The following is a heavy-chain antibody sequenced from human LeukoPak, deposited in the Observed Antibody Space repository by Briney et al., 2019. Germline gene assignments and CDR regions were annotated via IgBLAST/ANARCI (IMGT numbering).Heavy chain of an antibody. CDR3: AREGVVGPREQGAFDI. D-gene: IGHD2-15*01. J-gene: IGHJ3*02. CDR2: IFPIFGTA. Sequence: GASVKVSCKASGGTFSSYAISWVRQAPGQGLEWMGRIFPIFGTANYAQKFQGRVTITTDESTSTAYMELSSLRSEDTAVCYCAREGVVGPREQGAFDIWGQGTMVTVSS. V-gene: IGHV1-69*05. CDR1: GGTFSSYA.